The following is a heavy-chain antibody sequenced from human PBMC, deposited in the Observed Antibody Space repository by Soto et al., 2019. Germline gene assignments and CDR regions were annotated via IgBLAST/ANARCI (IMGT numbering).Heavy chain of an antibody. J-gene: IGHJ5*02. CDR2: IYSGGST. Sequence: EVQLVESGGGLVQPGGSLRLSCAASGFTVSSNYMSWVRQAPGKGLEWVSVIYSGGSTYYADSVKGRFTISRDNSKNTLYLQMKSLRAEDTAVYYCARDPWKHDYGDYDWFDPWGQGTLVTVSS. CDR3: ARDPWKHDYGDYDWFDP. CDR1: GFTVSSNY. D-gene: IGHD4-17*01. V-gene: IGHV3-66*01.